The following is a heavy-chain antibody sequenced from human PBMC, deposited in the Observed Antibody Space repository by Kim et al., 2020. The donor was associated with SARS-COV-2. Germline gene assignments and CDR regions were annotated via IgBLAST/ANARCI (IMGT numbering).Heavy chain of an antibody. CDR3: ATSTVVPVYYYYGMDV. CDR1: GDTFNKYA. D-gene: IGHD4-17*01. Sequence: SVKVSCKTSGDTFNKYAITWVRQAPGQGLEWMGGILPIFGTAHYAQKFQGRVTINADESTRTTYMELSGLRTEDTAVYYCATSTVVPVYYYYGMDVWGQGTTVTVSS. CDR2: ILPIFGTA. J-gene: IGHJ6*02. V-gene: IGHV1-69*13.